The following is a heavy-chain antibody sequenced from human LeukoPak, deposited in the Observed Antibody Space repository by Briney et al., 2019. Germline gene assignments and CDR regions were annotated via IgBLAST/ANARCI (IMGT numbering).Heavy chain of an antibody. CDR1: GGSISNGTYS. Sequence: SQTLSLTCAVSGGSISNGTYSWSWIRQPPGKGLEWIGYIYHSGSAFYSPSLRSRVTISVDRSKNHFSLKMNSVTAADTAVYYCARGGYHYGSGSYYDGGWGLDYRGPGALVIVSS. J-gene: IGHJ4*02. V-gene: IGHV4-30-2*01. CDR2: IYHSGSA. CDR3: ARGGYHYGSGSYYDGGWGLDY. D-gene: IGHD3-10*01.